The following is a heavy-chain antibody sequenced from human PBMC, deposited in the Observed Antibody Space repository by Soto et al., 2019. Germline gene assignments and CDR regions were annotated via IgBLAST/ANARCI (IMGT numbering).Heavy chain of an antibody. D-gene: IGHD1-26*01. CDR2: MYNNP. Sequence: QVQLQESGPGLVKPSEALSLTCIGSGVSISDYYWSWIRQTPGKGLEWVAYMYNNPNYNPSLKGRVTISVDTSKCRVSLKLSSVTAADTAVDDCAKFGGTAHDYFDYWGQGALVTDSS. J-gene: IGHJ4*02. V-gene: IGHV4-59*01. CDR3: AKFGGTAHDYFDY. CDR1: GVSISDYY.